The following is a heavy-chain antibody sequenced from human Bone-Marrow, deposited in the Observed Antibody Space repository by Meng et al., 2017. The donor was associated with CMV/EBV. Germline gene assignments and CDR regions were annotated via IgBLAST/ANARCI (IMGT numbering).Heavy chain of an antibody. CDR3: ARKSNAWGWFDP. J-gene: IGHJ5*02. CDR2: IHYSGST. V-gene: IGHV4-38-2*02. CDR1: GYSISSGYY. Sequence: SETLSLTCIVSGYSISSGYYWGWIRQPPGKGLEWIGSIHYSGSTYSNPSLKSRVTTSVDTSKNQFSMKLSSVTAADTAVYYWARKSNAWGWFDPWGQGTLVTVSS. D-gene: IGHD2-8*01.